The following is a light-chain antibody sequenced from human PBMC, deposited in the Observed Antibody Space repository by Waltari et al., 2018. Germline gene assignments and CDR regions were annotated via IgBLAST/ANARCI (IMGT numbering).Light chain of an antibody. CDR1: QSISNK. CDR3: HQYTDWPPT. CDR2: VAS. V-gene: IGKV3-15*01. Sequence: ETVMTKSPATLSVSPGERATIYCRARQSISNKLAWYQQKPGQAPRPLIYVASTRATGFPARFGGSGSGTEFTLTISSLQSEDFAVYYCHQYTDWPPTFGQGTKVEVK. J-gene: IGKJ1*01.